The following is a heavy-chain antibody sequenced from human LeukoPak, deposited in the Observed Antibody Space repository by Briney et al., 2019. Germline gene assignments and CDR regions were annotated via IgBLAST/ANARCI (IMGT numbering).Heavy chain of an antibody. Sequence: KSGESLKISCKGSGYIFTSYWIGWVRQMPGKGLEWMGIICPGDSDTRYSPSFQGQVTISADKSVSTAYLQWSSLKASDTAMYYCARPGNMYYYDSSGYYHDAFDIWGQGTMVTVSS. CDR3: ARPGNMYYYDSSGYYHDAFDI. CDR1: GYIFTSYW. D-gene: IGHD3-22*01. V-gene: IGHV5-51*01. J-gene: IGHJ3*02. CDR2: ICPGDSDT.